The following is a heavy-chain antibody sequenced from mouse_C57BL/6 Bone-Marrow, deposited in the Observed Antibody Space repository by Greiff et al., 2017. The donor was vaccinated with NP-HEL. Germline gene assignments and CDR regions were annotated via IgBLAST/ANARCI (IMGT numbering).Heavy chain of an antibody. D-gene: IGHD2-3*01. CDR1: GFNIKDYY. V-gene: IGHV14-2*01. Sequence: VHVKQSGAELVKPGASVKLSCTASGFNIKDYYMHWVKQRTEQGLEWIGRIDPEDGEPKYAPKFQGKATITADTSSNTAYLQLSSLTSEDTAVYYCARSEWLLRKAWFAYWGQGTLVTVSA. J-gene: IGHJ3*01. CDR3: ARSEWLLRKAWFAY. CDR2: IDPEDGEP.